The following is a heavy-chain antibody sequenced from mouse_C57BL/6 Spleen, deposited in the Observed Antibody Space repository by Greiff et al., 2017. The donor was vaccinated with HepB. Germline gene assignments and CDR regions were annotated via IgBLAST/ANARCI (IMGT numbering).Heavy chain of an antibody. CDR1: GYTFTSYW. D-gene: IGHD2-1*01. CDR3: ASSKNPIHGNYDFYWYFDV. V-gene: IGHV1-53*01. CDR2: INPSNGGT. Sequence: VQLQQPGTELVKPGASVKLSCKASGYTFTSYWMHWVKQRPGQGLEWIGNINPSNGGTNYNEKFKSKATLTVDKSSSTAYMQLSSLTSEDSAVYYCASSKNPIHGNYDFYWYFDVWGTGTTVTVSS. J-gene: IGHJ1*03.